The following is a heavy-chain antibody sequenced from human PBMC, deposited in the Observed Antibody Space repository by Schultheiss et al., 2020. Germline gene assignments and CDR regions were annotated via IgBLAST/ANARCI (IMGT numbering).Heavy chain of an antibody. V-gene: IGHV4-34*01. CDR2: INHSGST. D-gene: IGHD2-2*02. J-gene: IGHJ5*02. CDR1: GGSFSGYY. CDR3: ARKLFCSSTSCYTLSVSWFDP. Sequence: SETLSLTCAVYGGSFSGYYWSWIRQPPGKGLEWIGEINHSGSTNYNPSLKSRVTISVDTSKNQFSLKLSSVTAADTAVYYCARKLFCSSTSCYTLSVSWFDPWGQGTLVTVSS.